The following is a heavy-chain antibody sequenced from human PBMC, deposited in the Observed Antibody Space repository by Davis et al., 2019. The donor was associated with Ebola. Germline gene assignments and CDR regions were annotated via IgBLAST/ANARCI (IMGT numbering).Heavy chain of an antibody. V-gene: IGHV4-59*08. CDR1: GDSISPYY. CDR2: IYYSGST. D-gene: IGHD1-26*01. CDR3: ARRVEMTIGGSYNWLDP. Sequence: PSETLSLTCTVSGDSISPYYWNWIRQPPGKGLEWIGYIYYSGSTNYNPSLKSRVTISVDTSKNQFSLKLSSVTAADPAVYYCARRVEMTIGGSYNWLDPWGQGTLVTVSS. J-gene: IGHJ5*02.